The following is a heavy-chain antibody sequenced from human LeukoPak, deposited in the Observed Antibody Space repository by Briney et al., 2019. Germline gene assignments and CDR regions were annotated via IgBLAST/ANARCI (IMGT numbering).Heavy chain of an antibody. CDR2: ISGSGGST. J-gene: IGHJ5*02. Sequence: PGGSLRLSCAASGFTFSSYAMSWVRQAPGKGLEWVSAISGSGGSTYYADSVKGRFTISRDNSKNTLYLQVNSLRAEDTAVYYCAKGRYCSGGSCYRGNWFDPWGQGTLVTVSS. CDR3: AKGRYCSGGSCYRGNWFDP. D-gene: IGHD2-15*01. V-gene: IGHV3-23*01. CDR1: GFTFSSYA.